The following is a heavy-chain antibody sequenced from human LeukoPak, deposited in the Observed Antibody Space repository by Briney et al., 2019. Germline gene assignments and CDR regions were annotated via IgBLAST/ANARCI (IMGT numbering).Heavy chain of an antibody. CDR1: GFTFGDYA. D-gene: IGHD2-8*01. J-gene: IGHJ6*02. Sequence: GGSLRLSCTASGFTFGDYAMSWVRQAPGKGLEWVGFIRSKAYGGTTEYAASVKGRFTTSRDDSKSIAYLQMNSLRTEDTSVYYCTRALVWAHGMDVWGQGTTVTVSS. CDR2: IRSKAYGGTT. V-gene: IGHV3-49*04. CDR3: TRALVWAHGMDV.